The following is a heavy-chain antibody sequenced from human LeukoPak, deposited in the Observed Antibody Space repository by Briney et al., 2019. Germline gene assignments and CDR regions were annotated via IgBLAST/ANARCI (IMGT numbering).Heavy chain of an antibody. CDR3: ARSERITMTLFDY. V-gene: IGHV1-18*01. D-gene: IGHD3-22*01. CDR2: ISACNGNT. J-gene: IGHJ4*02. Sequence: ASVKVSCKASGYTFTSYGISWVRQAPGQGLEWMGWISACNGNTNYAQELQGKVTMTTDTSTSTAYMELRSLRSDDTAVYYCARSERITMTLFDYWGQGTLVTVSS. CDR1: GYTFTSYG.